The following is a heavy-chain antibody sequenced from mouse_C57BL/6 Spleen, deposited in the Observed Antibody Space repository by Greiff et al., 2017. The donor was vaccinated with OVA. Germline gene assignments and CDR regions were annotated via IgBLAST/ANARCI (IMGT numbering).Heavy chain of an antibody. V-gene: IGHV1-69*01. Sequence: QVQLQQPGAELVMPGASVKLSCKASGYTFTNYWMHWVKQRPGQGLEWIGEIDPSDSYTNYNQKFTGKTTLTVDKCSSTAYMQLSSLTSEDSAVYYCARGYGDYVDYWGQGTTLTVSS. CDR1: GYTFTNYW. CDR3: ARGYGDYVDY. J-gene: IGHJ2*01. CDR2: IDPSDSYT. D-gene: IGHD1-1*02.